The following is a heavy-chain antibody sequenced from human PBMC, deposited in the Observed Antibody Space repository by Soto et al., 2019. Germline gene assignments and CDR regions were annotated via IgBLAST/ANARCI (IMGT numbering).Heavy chain of an antibody. CDR1: GCPFTGCY. CDR2: INPNSGGT. D-gene: IGHD6-19*01. CDR3: ARVGYSSGWRGAYGMDV. J-gene: IGHJ6*02. Sequence: XSVKVSCKASGCPFTGCYMHWVRQAPGQGLEWMGWINPNSGGTNYAQKFQGRVTMTRDTSISTAYMELSRLRSDDTAVYYCARVGYSSGWRGAYGMDVWGQGTTVTVSS. V-gene: IGHV1-2*02.